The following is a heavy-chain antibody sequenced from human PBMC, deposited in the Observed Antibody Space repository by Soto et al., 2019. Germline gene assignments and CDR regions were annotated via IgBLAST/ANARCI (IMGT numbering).Heavy chain of an antibody. J-gene: IGHJ4*02. CDR1: GFTFSSYA. CDR2: ISYDGSNK. V-gene: IGHV3-30-3*01. Sequence: GGSLRLSCAASGFTFSSYAMHWVRQAPGKGLEWVAVISYDGSNKYYADSVKGRFTISRDNSKNTLYLQMNSLRAEDTAVYYCARDSCRSGGSCLADYWGQGTLVTVSS. D-gene: IGHD2-15*01. CDR3: ARDSCRSGGSCLADY.